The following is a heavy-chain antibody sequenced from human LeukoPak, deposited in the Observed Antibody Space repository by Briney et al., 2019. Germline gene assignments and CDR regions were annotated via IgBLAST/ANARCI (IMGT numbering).Heavy chain of an antibody. CDR2: IWSDGSRK. D-gene: IGHD1-1*01. CDR1: GFTFTNFA. J-gene: IGHJ5*01. CDR3: AKDLGVLRSGERHPDNWFDS. V-gene: IGHV3-33*06. Sequence: GGSLRLSCAASGFTFTNFAMHWVRQAPGKGLVWVAVIWSDGSRKEYIDSVRDRFTVSRDSSKNTLYLQMNSLRAEDTALYFCAKDLGVLRSGERHPDNWFDSWGQGTLVTVSS.